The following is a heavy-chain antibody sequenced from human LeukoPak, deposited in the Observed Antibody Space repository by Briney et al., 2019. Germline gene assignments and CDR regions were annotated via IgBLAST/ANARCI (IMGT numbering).Heavy chain of an antibody. CDR3: ARAYDYGDSNWFDP. J-gene: IGHJ5*02. CDR1: GCSISSGGYY. Sequence: PSETLSLTCTVSGCSISSGGYYWSWIRQHPGKGLEWIGYIYYSGSTYYNPSLKSRVTISVDTSKNQFSLKLSSVTAADTAVYYCARAYDYGDSNWFDPWGRGTLVTVSS. D-gene: IGHD4-17*01. CDR2: IYYSGST. V-gene: IGHV4-31*03.